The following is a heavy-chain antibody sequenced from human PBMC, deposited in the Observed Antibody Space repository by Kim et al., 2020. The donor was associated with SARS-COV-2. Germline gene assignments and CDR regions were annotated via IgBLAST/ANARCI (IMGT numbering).Heavy chain of an antibody. CDR3: AKGRNYYDSSGLRKYPPDL. Sequence: GGSLRLSCAASGFTFSSYGMHWVRQAPGKGLEWVAVISYDGSNKYYADSVKGRFTISRDNSKNTLYLQMNSLRAEDTAVYYCAKGRNYYDSSGLRKYPPDLWGRGTLVTVSS. J-gene: IGHJ2*01. D-gene: IGHD3-22*01. CDR1: GFTFSSYG. V-gene: IGHV3-30*18. CDR2: ISYDGSNK.